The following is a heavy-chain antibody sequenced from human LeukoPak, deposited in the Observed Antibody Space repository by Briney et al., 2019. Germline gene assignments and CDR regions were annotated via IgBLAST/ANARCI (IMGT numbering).Heavy chain of an antibody. J-gene: IGHJ6*03. CDR2: INPNSGGT. V-gene: IGHV1-2*02. D-gene: IGHD5-12*01. CDR3: ARSPPRGYGLDYYYYMDV. CDR1: GYTFTGYY. Sequence: RASVKVSCKASGYTFTGYYMHWVRQAPGQGLEWMGWINPNSGGTNYAQKFQGRVTMTTDTSTSTAYMELRSLRSDDTAVYYCARSPPRGYGLDYYYYMDVWGKGTTVTVSS.